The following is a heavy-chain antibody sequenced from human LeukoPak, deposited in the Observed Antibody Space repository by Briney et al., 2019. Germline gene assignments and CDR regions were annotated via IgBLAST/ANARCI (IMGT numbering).Heavy chain of an antibody. J-gene: IGHJ4*02. CDR1: GFIFSDYY. Sequence: GGSLRLSCTVSGFIFSDYYMSWVRQAPGKGLEWISDISSSGSTIYYADSVKGRFTISRDNAKKSLYLQMNSLRVDDTAVYYCARGEKSSFDYWGQGTLVTVSS. CDR3: ARGEKSSFDY. V-gene: IGHV3-11*04. CDR2: ISSSGSTI. D-gene: IGHD6-13*01.